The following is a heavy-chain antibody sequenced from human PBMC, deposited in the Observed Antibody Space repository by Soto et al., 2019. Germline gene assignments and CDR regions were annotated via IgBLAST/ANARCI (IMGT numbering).Heavy chain of an antibody. CDR3: ARSSGTYPPSRYYYGLDV. CDR2: ISAHNGDT. V-gene: IGHV1-18*01. CDR1: GYTFTSYG. D-gene: IGHD1-26*01. J-gene: IGHJ6*02. Sequence: QVQLVQSGPEVKKPWASVKVSCKASGYTFTSYGFSWVRQAPGQGLERMGWISAHNGDTIYAQKFQDRITMTTDTSTNTAYLELRSLKSGDTAVFYCARSSGTYPPSRYYYGLDVWGQGTTVTVSS.